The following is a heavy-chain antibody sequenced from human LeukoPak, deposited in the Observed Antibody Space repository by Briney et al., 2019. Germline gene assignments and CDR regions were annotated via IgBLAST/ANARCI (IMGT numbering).Heavy chain of an antibody. CDR3: ARVGSSGWPNWFDP. CDR1: GGSFSGYC. D-gene: IGHD6-19*01. J-gene: IGHJ5*02. Sequence: SETLSLTCAVYGGSFSGYCWSWIRQPPGKGLEWIGEINHSGSTNYNPSLKSRVTISVDTSKNQFSLKLSSVTAADTAVYYCARVGSSGWPNWFDPWGQGTLVTVSS. V-gene: IGHV4-34*01. CDR2: INHSGST.